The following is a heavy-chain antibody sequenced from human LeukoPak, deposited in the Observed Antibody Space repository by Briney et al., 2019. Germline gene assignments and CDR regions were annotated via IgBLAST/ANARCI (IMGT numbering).Heavy chain of an antibody. D-gene: IGHD2-15*01. V-gene: IGHV6-1*01. J-gene: IGHJ2*01. CDR1: GDSVSSSSAT. Sequence: SQALSLTCGISGDSVSSSSATWNWFRQSPSRGLEWLGRTYYKSKWYNDYAVSVKSRITISPDTSRNQFSLQLSSVTPDDTAVYYCARDPSGGFRWYFDLWGRGTLVTVSP. CDR3: ARDPSGGFRWYFDL. CDR2: TYYKSKWYN.